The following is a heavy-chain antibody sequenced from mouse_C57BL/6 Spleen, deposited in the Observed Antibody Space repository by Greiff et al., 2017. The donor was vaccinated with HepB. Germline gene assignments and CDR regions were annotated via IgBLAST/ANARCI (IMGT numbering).Heavy chain of an antibody. CDR1: GYTFTSYW. D-gene: IGHD3-2*02. CDR2: IYPGSGST. CDR3: AREGSGKFAY. Sequence: VQLQQLGAELVKPGASVKMSCKASGYTFTSYWITWVKQRPGQGLEWIGDIYPGSGSTNYNEKFKSKATLTVDTSSSTAYMQLSSLTSDDSAVYYCAREGSGKFAYWGQGTLVTVSA. J-gene: IGHJ3*01. V-gene: IGHV1-55*01.